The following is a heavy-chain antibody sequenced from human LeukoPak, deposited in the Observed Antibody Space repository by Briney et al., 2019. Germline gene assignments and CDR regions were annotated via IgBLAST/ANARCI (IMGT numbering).Heavy chain of an antibody. D-gene: IGHD3-9*01. CDR1: GGSISSYY. CDR3: AREGAYYDILTGYYPTPKFDY. CDR2: IYTSGST. V-gene: IGHV4-4*07. J-gene: IGHJ4*02. Sequence: PSETLSLTCTVSGGSISSYYWSWIRQPAGKGLEWIGRIYTSGSTNYNPSLKSRVTMSVDTSKNRFSLKLSSVTAADTAVYYCAREGAYYDILTGYYPTPKFDYWGQGTLVTVSS.